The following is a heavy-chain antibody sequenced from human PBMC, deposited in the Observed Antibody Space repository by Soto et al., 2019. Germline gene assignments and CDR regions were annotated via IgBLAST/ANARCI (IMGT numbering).Heavy chain of an antibody. J-gene: IGHJ4*02. CDR2: ISYSGST. D-gene: IGHD6-13*01. Sequence: PSETLSLTCTVSGGSMSSYYWTWLRQSPGRGLEWIGYISYSGSTYYNPSLKSRVTISADTSKNQFSLRMNSMIAADTAVYYCARALGRGSSWPLDYWGQGTLVTVSS. V-gene: IGHV4-59*01. CDR1: GGSMSSYY. CDR3: ARALGRGSSWPLDY.